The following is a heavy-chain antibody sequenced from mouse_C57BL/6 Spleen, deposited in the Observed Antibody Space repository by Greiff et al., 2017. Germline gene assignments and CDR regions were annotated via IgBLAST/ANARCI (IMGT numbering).Heavy chain of an antibody. CDR1: GYAFSSYW. J-gene: IGHJ2*01. V-gene: IGHV1-80*01. CDR3: AYYGSSSPAFDY. CDR2: IYPGDGDT. Sequence: VQLQQSGAELVKPGASVKISCKASGYAFSSYWMNWVKQRPGKGLEWIGQIYPGDGDTNYNGKFKGKATLTADKSSSTAYMQLSSLTSEDSAVYYCAYYGSSSPAFDYWGQGTTLTVSS. D-gene: IGHD1-1*01.